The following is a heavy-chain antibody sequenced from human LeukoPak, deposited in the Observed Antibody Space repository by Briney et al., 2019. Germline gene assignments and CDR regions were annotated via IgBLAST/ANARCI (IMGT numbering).Heavy chain of an antibody. D-gene: IGHD3-10*01. Sequence: PGGSLRLSCAASGLTFRSYSMNWVRQAPGQGLEWVSSISSSNSLIYYADSVKGRFTISRDNSKNSLYLQMNSLRAEDTAVHYCARVPGDYWGQGTLVTVSS. CDR2: ISSSNSLI. J-gene: IGHJ4*02. CDR3: ARVPGDY. V-gene: IGHV3-21*01. CDR1: GLTFRSYS.